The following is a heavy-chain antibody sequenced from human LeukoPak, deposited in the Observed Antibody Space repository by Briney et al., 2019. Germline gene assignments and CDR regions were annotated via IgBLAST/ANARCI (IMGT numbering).Heavy chain of an antibody. CDR1: GGSISSSYYY. CDR3: ASLGDCGGDCYSGYYFGY. Sequence: SETLSLTCTVSGGSISSSYYYWGWIRQPPGKGLEWIASIYYSGSSYYNPSLKGRVTISVDTSNNQFSLKLSSVTAADTAVYYCASLGDCGGDCYSGYYFGYWGQGTLVTVSS. J-gene: IGHJ4*02. D-gene: IGHD2-21*02. CDR2: IYYSGSS. V-gene: IGHV4-39*01.